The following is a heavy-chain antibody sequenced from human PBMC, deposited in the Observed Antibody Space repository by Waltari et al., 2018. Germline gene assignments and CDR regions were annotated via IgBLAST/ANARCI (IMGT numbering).Heavy chain of an antibody. CDR1: GFSFSSYV. D-gene: IGHD3-10*01. CDR3: AKDYYGSGSPRGSDY. CDR2: ISGSGGST. V-gene: IGHV3-23*01. J-gene: IGHJ4*02. Sequence: EVQLLESGGGLVQPGGSLRLSCAASGFSFSSYVMSWVRQAPGKGLVWVSGISGSGGSTYHADSGKGRFTISRDNSENTLFLQMSSLRVEDTAVYFCAKDYYGSGSPRGSDYWGQGTLVTVSP.